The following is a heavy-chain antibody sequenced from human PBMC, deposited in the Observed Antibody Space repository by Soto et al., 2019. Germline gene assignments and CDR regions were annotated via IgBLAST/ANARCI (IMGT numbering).Heavy chain of an antibody. CDR3: ARDGGGDYGFWSAHSGGWFDP. V-gene: IGHV1-18*01. CDR1: GYTFTSYG. Sequence: QVQLVQSGAEVKKPGASVKVSCKASGYTFTSYGISWVRQAPGQGLEWMGWISAYNGNTNYAQTLQGRVTMTTDTSTSTAYMELRSLRSDDTAVYYCARDGGGDYGFWSAHSGGWFDPWGQGTLVTVSS. J-gene: IGHJ5*02. CDR2: ISAYNGNT. D-gene: IGHD3-3*01.